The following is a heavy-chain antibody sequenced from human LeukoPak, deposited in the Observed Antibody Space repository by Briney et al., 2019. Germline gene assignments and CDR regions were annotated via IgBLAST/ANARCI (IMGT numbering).Heavy chain of an antibody. V-gene: IGHV5-51*01. CDR3: ARHGHCTNGVCYSNYYYHMDV. Sequence: GESLKISCKGSGYSFASSWIGWVRQMRGKGLEWMGIIYPDDADTRDSPAFEGQITISVDKSISTAYLQWSSLKASDTAVYYCARHGHCTNGVCYSNYYYHMDVWGKGTTVTVSS. CDR2: IYPDDADT. D-gene: IGHD2-8*01. J-gene: IGHJ6*03. CDR1: GYSFASSW.